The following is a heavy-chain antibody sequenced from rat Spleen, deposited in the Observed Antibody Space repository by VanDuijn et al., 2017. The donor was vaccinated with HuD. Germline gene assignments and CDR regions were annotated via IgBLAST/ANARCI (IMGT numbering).Heavy chain of an antibody. J-gene: IGHJ2*01. Sequence: EVQLVESGGGLVQPGRSLKLSCAASGFTFSDYAMAWVRQSPKKGLEWVATIIYEGSSTYYRDSVKGRFTISRDNAKSTLYLQIDSLRSVDTATYFCESYYYDGYPLFDYWGQGVMVTVSS. D-gene: IGHD1-12*03. V-gene: IGHV5-17*01. CDR2: IIYEGSST. CDR3: ESYYYDGYPLFDY. CDR1: GFTFSDYA.